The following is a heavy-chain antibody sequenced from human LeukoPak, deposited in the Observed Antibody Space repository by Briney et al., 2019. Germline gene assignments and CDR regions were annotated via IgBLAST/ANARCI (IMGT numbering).Heavy chain of an antibody. V-gene: IGHV6-1*01. CDR2: TYYRSKWYN. Sequence: SQTLSLTCAISGDSVSSNSAAWNWIRQSPSRGLEWLGRTYYRSKWYNDYTVSVKSRITINPDTSKNQFSLQLNSVTPEDTAVYYCARVVIRGLDQPFDYWGQGTLVTVSS. CDR1: GDSVSSNSAA. D-gene: IGHD3-22*01. J-gene: IGHJ4*02. CDR3: ARVVIRGLDQPFDY.